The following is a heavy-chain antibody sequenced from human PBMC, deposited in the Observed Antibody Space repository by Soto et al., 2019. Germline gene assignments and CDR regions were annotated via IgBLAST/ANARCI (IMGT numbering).Heavy chain of an antibody. Sequence: SETLSLTCTVSGGSISSYYWSWIRQPPGKGLEWIGYIYYSGSTNYNPSLKSRVTISVDTSKNQFSLKLSSVTAADTAVYYCARRLGYGSGGSCLRWFDPWGQGTLVTVSS. D-gene: IGHD2-15*01. V-gene: IGHV4-59*08. CDR2: IYYSGST. J-gene: IGHJ5*02. CDR1: GGSISSYY. CDR3: ARRLGYGSGGSCLRWFDP.